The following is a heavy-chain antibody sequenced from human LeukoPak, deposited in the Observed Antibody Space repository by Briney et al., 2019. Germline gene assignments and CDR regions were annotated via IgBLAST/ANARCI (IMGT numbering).Heavy chain of an antibody. CDR2: INPNSGGT. V-gene: IGHV1-2*02. Sequence: ASVKVSCKASGYTFTGYYMHWVRQAPGQGLEWMGWINPNSGGTNYAQKFQGRVTMTRDTSISTAYMELSRLRSDDTAVYYCARYPIAAAGLEDAFDIWGQGTMVTVSS. CDR3: ARYPIAAAGLEDAFDI. CDR1: GYTFTGYY. D-gene: IGHD6-13*01. J-gene: IGHJ3*02.